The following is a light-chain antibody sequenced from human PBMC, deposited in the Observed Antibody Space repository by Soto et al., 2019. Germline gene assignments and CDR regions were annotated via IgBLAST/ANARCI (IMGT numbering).Light chain of an antibody. Sequence: QSALTQPPSASGTPGQRVTISCSGSSSNIGRNSVNWYQQLPGTAPKLLIYSNDRRPSGVPDRFSASKSGTSASLAISGLQSEDEADYYCAAWDDSLNGYVFGTG. J-gene: IGLJ1*01. CDR3: AAWDDSLNGYV. CDR1: SSNIGRNS. V-gene: IGLV1-44*01. CDR2: SND.